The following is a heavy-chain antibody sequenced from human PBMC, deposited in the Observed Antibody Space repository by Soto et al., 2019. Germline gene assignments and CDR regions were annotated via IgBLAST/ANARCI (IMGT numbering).Heavy chain of an antibody. CDR1: GFTFSAYC. D-gene: IGHD1-26*01. V-gene: IGHV3-7*03. Sequence: PGGSLRLSCEASGFTFSAYCMTWVRQAPGKGLEWVANIKKDGNEKYYVDSVKGRFTISRDNAKSCLYLQMNSLTAVDTAVYYCVRGRGIDGSPYYYYYGMDVWGRGTTVTVSS. CDR3: VRGRGIDGSPYYYYYGMDV. CDR2: IKKDGNEK. J-gene: IGHJ6*02.